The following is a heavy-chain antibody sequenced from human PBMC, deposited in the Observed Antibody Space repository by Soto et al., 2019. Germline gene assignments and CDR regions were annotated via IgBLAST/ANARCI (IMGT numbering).Heavy chain of an antibody. J-gene: IGHJ1*01. V-gene: IGHV1-3*01. CDR2: INAGNGNT. CDR1: GYTFTSYA. CDR3: ARIPLKLAAAGTFPDQIEYFQH. D-gene: IGHD6-13*01. Sequence: ASVKVSCKASGYTFTSYAMHWVRQAPGQRLEWMGWINAGNGNTKYSQKFQGRVTITRDTSASTAYMELSSLRSEDTAVYYCARIPLKLAAAGTFPDQIEYFQHWGQGTLVTVSS.